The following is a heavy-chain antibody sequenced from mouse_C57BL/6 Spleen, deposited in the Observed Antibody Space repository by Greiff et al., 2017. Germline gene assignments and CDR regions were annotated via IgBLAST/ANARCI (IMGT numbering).Heavy chain of an antibody. CDR1: GFNIKNTY. CDR2: IDPANGNT. D-gene: IGHD2-5*01. Sequence: EVQLQQSVAELVRPGASVKLSCTASGFNIKNTYMHWVKQRPEQGLEWIGRIDPANGNTNYAPKFQGKATLTADTSSNTAYLQLSSLTSEDTAIYYCARSNYYSNYEGYFDVWGTGTTLTVSS. J-gene: IGHJ1*03. CDR3: ARSNYYSNYEGYFDV. V-gene: IGHV14-3*01.